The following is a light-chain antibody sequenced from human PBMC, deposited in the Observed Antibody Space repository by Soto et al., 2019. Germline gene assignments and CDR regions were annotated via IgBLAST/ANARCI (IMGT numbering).Light chain of an antibody. Sequence: QPVLTQSPSASASLGASVKITCTLSSGHSTYAIAWHQQQPGKGPRYLMRLYSAGRHIKGDGVPDRFSGSGSGTERYLTISNLQSDDEADYYCQTWGTGYVVFGGGIKLTVL. V-gene: IGLV4-69*01. J-gene: IGLJ2*01. CDR1: SGHSTYA. CDR3: QTWGTGYVV. CDR2: LYSAGRH.